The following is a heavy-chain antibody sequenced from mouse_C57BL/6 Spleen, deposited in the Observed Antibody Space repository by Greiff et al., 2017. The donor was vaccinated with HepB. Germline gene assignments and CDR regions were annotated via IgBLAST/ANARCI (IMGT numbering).Heavy chain of an antibody. Sequence: QVQLQQSGAELVKPGASVKLSCKASGYTFTSYWMQWVKQRPGQGLEWIGEIDPSDSYTNYNQKFKGKATLTVDTSSSTAYMQLSSLTSEDSAVYYCARRYYYGSYWYFDVWGTRTTVTVSS. V-gene: IGHV1-50*01. CDR3: ARRYYYGSYWYFDV. CDR2: IDPSDSYT. D-gene: IGHD1-1*01. CDR1: GYTFTSYW. J-gene: IGHJ1*03.